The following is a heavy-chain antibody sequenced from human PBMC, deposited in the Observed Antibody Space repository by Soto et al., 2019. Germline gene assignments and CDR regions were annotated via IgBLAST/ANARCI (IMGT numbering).Heavy chain of an antibody. D-gene: IGHD1-20*01. CDR2: IYYSGST. J-gene: IGHJ6*02. CDR1: GGSISSGDDF. CDR3: ARDRAKWKDYYYYGMDV. V-gene: IGHV4-30-4*01. Sequence: QVQLQESGPGLVKPSQTLSLTCTVSGGSISSGDDFWTWIRQPPGKGLEWIGYIYYSGSTYYNPSLKSRLTMSVATSTNQFSLTLSSVTAADTAVYYCARDRAKWKDYYYYGMDVWGQGTTVTVSS.